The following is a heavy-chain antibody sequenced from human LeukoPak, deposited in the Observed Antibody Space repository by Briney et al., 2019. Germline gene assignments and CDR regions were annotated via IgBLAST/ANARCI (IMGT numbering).Heavy chain of an antibody. V-gene: IGHV1-18*01. Sequence: ASVKVSCKASGYTFTSYGISWLRQAPGQGLEWMGWISAYNGNTNYAQKLQGRVTMTTDTSTSTAYMELRSLRSDDTAVYYCARAGYYDSSGYYRITDAFDMWGQGTMVTVSS. CDR1: GYTFTSYG. D-gene: IGHD3-22*01. CDR2: ISAYNGNT. CDR3: ARAGYYDSSGYYRITDAFDM. J-gene: IGHJ3*02.